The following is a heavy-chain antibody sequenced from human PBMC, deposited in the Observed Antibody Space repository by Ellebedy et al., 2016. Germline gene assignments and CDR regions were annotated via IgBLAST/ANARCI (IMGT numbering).Heavy chain of an antibody. D-gene: IGHD2-2*01. CDR2: TYYRSKWYN. V-gene: IGHV6-1*01. CDR3: ARDEEYCSSTSCYPPSICFDY. CDR1: GDSVSSNSAA. Sequence: SQTLSLTCAISGDSVSSNSAAWNWIRQSPSRGLEWLGRTYYRSKWYNDYAVSVKSRITINPDTSKNQFSLQLNSVTPEDTAVYYCARDEEYCSSTSCYPPSICFDYWGQGTLVTVSS. J-gene: IGHJ4*02.